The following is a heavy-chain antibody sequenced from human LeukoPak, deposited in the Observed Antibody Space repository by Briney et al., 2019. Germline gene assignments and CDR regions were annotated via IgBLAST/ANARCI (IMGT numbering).Heavy chain of an antibody. CDR2: IIPIFGTA. CDR3: ARVHGDGYNYGIAFDI. CDR1: GGTFSSYA. Sequence: ASVKVSCKASGGTFSSYAISWVRQAPGQGLEWMGGIIPIFGTANYAQKFQGRVTITTDESTSTAYMELSSLRSEDTAVYYCARVHGDGYNYGIAFDIWGQGTMVTVSS. J-gene: IGHJ3*02. V-gene: IGHV1-69*05. D-gene: IGHD5-24*01.